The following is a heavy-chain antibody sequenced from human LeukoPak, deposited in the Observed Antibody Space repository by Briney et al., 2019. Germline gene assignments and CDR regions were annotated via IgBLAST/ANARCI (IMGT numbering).Heavy chain of an antibody. CDR3: AKGPYGSSPYYYYYYMDV. J-gene: IGHJ6*03. D-gene: IGHD6-6*01. Sequence: PGGSLRLSCAASGFTFDDYTMQWVRQAPGKGLEWVSLISWDGGSTYYADSVKGRFTISRDNSKNSLYLQMNSLTTEDTALYYCAKGPYGSSPYYYYYYMDVWGKGTTVTVSS. CDR1: GFTFDDYT. V-gene: IGHV3-43*01. CDR2: ISWDGGST.